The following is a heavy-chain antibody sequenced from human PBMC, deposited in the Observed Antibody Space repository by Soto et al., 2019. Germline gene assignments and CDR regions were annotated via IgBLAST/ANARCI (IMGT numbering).Heavy chain of an antibody. D-gene: IGHD3-16*01. V-gene: IGHV4-39*01. J-gene: IGHJ4*02. Sequence: QRQLRESGPGLVKPSETLSLTCSVSGGYITGSSFSWGWIRQSPGTGLQWIGSLSYSGSTYYNPSLKGRVATSADTSKNAFSLELKLMPAADTATYFCARGLRWTRTFDFWGRGTLVTVSS. CDR1: GGYITGSSFS. CDR2: LSYSGST. CDR3: ARGLRWTRTFDF.